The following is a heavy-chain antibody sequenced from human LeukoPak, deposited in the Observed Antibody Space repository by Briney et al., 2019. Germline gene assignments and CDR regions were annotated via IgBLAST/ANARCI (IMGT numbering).Heavy chain of an antibody. J-gene: IGHJ4*02. CDR2: ISYDGSNK. CDR1: GFTFSSYA. V-gene: IGHV3-30*04. CDR3: ARGGRWNSRYGAFDY. D-gene: IGHD1-7*01. Sequence: GSLRLSCAASGFTFSSYAMHWVRQAPGKGLEWVAVISYDGSNKYYADSVKGRFTISRDNSKNTLYLQMNSLRAEDTAVYYCARGGRWNSRYGAFDYWGQGTLVTVSS.